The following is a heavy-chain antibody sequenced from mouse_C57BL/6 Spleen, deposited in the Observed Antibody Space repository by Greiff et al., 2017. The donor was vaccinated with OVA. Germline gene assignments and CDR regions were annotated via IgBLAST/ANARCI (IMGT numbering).Heavy chain of an antibody. CDR1: GYTFTDYY. V-gene: IGHV1-26*01. D-gene: IGHD1-1*01. Sequence: VQLQQSGPELVKPGASVKLSCKASGYTFTDYYMHWVKQSPGKSLEWIGDINPNNGGTSYNPKFKGKAPLTVAKSSSTAYMELRSLPSEDSAVYYCARSYYYGSSYAWFAYWGQGTLVTVSA. CDR3: ARSYYYGSSYAWFAY. J-gene: IGHJ3*01. CDR2: INPNNGGT.